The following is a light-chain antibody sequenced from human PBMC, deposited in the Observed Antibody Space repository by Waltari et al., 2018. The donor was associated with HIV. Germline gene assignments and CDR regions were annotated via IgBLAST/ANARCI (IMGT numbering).Light chain of an antibody. CDR3: MQTLQAFT. CDR2: FAS. J-gene: IGKJ4*02. V-gene: IGKV2-28*01. CDR1: QRLLHSNGYTY. Sequence: EIVLTQSPLSLAVTPGEPASISCRSRQRLLHSNGYTYLSWILQKPGQSPQLLIYFASNRASGVPERFSGTGSDTDFTLKISRVEADDVGVYYCMQTLQAFTFGGGTKVELK.